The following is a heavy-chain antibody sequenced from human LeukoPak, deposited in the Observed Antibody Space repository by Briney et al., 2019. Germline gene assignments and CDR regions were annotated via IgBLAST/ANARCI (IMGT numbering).Heavy chain of an antibody. D-gene: IGHD3-3*01. CDR2: IYYSGST. J-gene: IGHJ6*03. CDR3: ARGPHYDFWSGYSPPDYYYMDV. CDR1: GGSISSYY. Sequence: SETLSLTCTVSGGSISSYYWSWIRQPPGKGLEWVGYIYYSGSTNYNPSLKSRVTISVDTSKNQFSLELSSVTAADTAVYYCARGPHYDFWSGYSPPDYYYMDVWGKGTTVTVSS. V-gene: IGHV4-59*01.